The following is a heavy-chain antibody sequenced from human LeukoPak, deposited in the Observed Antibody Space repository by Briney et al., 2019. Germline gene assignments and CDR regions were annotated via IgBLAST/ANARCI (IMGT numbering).Heavy chain of an antibody. J-gene: IGHJ3*02. D-gene: IGHD6-13*01. V-gene: IGHV1-69*05. CDR2: IIPIFGTA. CDR1: GGTFSSYA. CDR3: AALIAAAGHDAFDI. Sequence: SSVKVSCKASGGTFSSYAISWVRQAPGQGLEWMGRIIPIFGTANYAQKFQGRVTITTDESTSTAYMELSSLRSEDTAVYYCAALIAAAGHDAFDIWGQGTMVTVSS.